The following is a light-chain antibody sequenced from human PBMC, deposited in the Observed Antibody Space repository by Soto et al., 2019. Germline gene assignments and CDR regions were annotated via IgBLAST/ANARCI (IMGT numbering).Light chain of an antibody. J-gene: IGLJ3*02. CDR3: AACDDSLKAML. CDR1: GSNIGENA. CDR2: SNA. Sequence: QSVLTQPPSASGTPGQTVTISCSGSGSNIGENAVNWYQHLPGTAPQLLIYSNALRPSGVPHRFSGSKSGTAGSLAISGLQSEDEAHYYCAACDDSLKAMLFGGGTNLTVL. V-gene: IGLV1-44*01.